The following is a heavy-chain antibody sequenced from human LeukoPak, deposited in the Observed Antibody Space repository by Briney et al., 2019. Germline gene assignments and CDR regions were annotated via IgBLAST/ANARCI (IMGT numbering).Heavy chain of an antibody. V-gene: IGHV3-7*01. Sequence: GESLRLSCTASGFTFSNFWMGWVRQAPGKGLEWVANIKQDETEKFYLGSVKGRFTISRDNAKNSLYLQMNSLRDEDTAMYYCARDSASAGDYNYFYATDVWGQGTTVTVSS. CDR1: GFTFSNFW. CDR2: IKQDETEK. J-gene: IGHJ6*02. D-gene: IGHD6-13*01. CDR3: ARDSASAGDYNYFYATDV.